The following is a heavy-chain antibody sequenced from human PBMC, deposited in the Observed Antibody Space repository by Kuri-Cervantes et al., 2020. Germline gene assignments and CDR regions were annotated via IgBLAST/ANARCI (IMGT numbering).Heavy chain of an antibody. J-gene: IGHJ4*02. CDR1: GYTFTYRY. CDR3: ARASLGGYYFDY. CDR2: ISAYNGNT. D-gene: IGHD3-10*01. V-gene: IGHV1-45*02. Sequence: SVKVSCKASGYTFTYRYLHWVRQAPGQALEWMGWISAYNGNTNYAQKFQGRVTMTRDTSTSTVYMELSSLRSEDTAVYYCARASLGGYYFDYWGQGTLVTVSS.